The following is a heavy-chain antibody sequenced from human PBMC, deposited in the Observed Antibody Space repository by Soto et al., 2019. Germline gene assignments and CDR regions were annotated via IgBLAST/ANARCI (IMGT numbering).Heavy chain of an antibody. J-gene: IGHJ6*02. CDR1: GYTFTNSG. CDR3: ARDSTVVVVAATGGVAGMDV. CDR2: ISAYNGNT. Sequence: GASVKVSCKASGYTFTNSGISWVRQAPGQGLEWMGWISAYNGNTNYAQKLQGRVTMTTDTSTSTAYMELRSLRSDDTAVYYCARDSTVVVVAATGGVAGMDVWGQGTTVTVSS. D-gene: IGHD2-15*01. V-gene: IGHV1-18*01.